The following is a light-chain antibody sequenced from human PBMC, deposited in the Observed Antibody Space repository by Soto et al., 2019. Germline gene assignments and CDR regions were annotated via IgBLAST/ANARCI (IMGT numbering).Light chain of an antibody. J-gene: IGKJ4*01. CDR3: QQRSDWPPLT. CDR1: QSVSNY. V-gene: IGKV3-11*01. CDR2: DAS. Sequence: EIVLTQSPATLSLSPGERATLSCRASQSVSNYLAWYQQKPRQAPRLLFYDASNRATGIPARFSGSGSGTDFTLTISSLEPEDVAVYYCQQRSDWPPLTFGGGTKVEIK.